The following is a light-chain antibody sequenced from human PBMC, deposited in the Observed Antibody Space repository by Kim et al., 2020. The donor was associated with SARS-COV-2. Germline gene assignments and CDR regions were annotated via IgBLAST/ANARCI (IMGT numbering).Light chain of an antibody. Sequence: APGEGATLACRASQSVGRNYLAWYQQKPGRAPRLLIYDASTRATDIPDRFSGSGSGTDFTLTISRLEPEDFAVYYCHQYDNSPRTFGQGTKVDIK. CDR1: QSVGRNY. J-gene: IGKJ1*01. CDR2: DAS. CDR3: HQYDNSPRT. V-gene: IGKV3-20*01.